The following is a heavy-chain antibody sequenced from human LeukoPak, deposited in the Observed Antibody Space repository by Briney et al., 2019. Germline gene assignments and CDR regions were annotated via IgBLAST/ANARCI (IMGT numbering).Heavy chain of an antibody. CDR1: GGSISGYY. J-gene: IGHJ4*02. CDR2: TYYSGST. D-gene: IGHD6-19*01. V-gene: IGHV4-39*07. Sequence: SETLSLTCAVYGGSISGYYWGWIRQPPGKGLEWIGSTYYSGSTYYNPSLKSRVTISVDTSKNQFSLKLSSVTAADTAVFYCARVVSSTSGWSRSYYFEYWGQGTLVTVSS. CDR3: ARVVSSTSGWSRSYYFEY.